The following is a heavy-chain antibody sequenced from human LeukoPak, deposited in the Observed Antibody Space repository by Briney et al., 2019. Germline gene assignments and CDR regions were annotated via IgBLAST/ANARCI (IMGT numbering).Heavy chain of an antibody. D-gene: IGHD3-10*01. Sequence: PGGSLRLSCGASGFPFSGYWMSWFRQAPGKGLEWVANIHKDGSAKRYVDSVKGRFTISRDNAKSSLYLQMYSLRDEDTAVYYCTRDRGFGADDYWGQGSLVSVSS. CDR1: GFPFSGYW. CDR2: IHKDGSAK. CDR3: TRDRGFGADDY. J-gene: IGHJ4*02. V-gene: IGHV3-7*01.